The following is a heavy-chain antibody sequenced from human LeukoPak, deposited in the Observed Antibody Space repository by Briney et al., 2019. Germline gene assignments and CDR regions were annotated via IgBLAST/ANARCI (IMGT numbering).Heavy chain of an antibody. V-gene: IGHV3-33*08. CDR2: IWCDGSNK. Sequence: GGSLRLFCAASGFIFSSYCMSWVRHAPGGGREWLTVIWCDGSNKYYAHSVRAISTIPRDNQKNTLFLQLNTLRGDDTGVYYCARDPAKITMVRGASLAPGNLFDPWGQGTLVTVFS. D-gene: IGHD3-10*01. CDR1: GFIFSSYC. CDR3: ARDPAKITMVRGASLAPGNLFDP. J-gene: IGHJ5*02.